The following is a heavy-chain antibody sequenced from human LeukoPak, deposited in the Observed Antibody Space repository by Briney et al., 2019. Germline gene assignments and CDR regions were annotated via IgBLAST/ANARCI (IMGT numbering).Heavy chain of an antibody. Sequence: SQTLSLTCAVSGGSISSGGYSWSWIRQPPGKGLEWIGYIYHSGSTYYNPSLKSRVTISVDRSKNQFSLKLSSVTAADTAVYYCARTLYGSGSYGYPSISVWFDPWGQGTLVTVSS. D-gene: IGHD3-10*01. CDR3: ARTLYGSGSYGYPSISVWFDP. V-gene: IGHV4-30-2*01. CDR1: GGSISSGGYS. CDR2: IYHSGST. J-gene: IGHJ5*02.